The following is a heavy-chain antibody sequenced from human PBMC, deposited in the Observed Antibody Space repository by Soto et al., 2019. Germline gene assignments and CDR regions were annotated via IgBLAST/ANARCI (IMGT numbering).Heavy chain of an antibody. Sequence: GSLRRSCAACGFTYSSYWMSWVRQAPGKGLEWVANIKQDGGTTDYAAPVKGRFTISRDDSKNTLYLQMNSLKTEDTAVYYCTTEAYSYYFDYWGQGTLVTVSS. CDR3: TTEAYSYYFDY. CDR1: GFTYSSYW. V-gene: IGHV3-15*01. J-gene: IGHJ4*02. CDR2: IKQDGGTT. D-gene: IGHD2-21*01.